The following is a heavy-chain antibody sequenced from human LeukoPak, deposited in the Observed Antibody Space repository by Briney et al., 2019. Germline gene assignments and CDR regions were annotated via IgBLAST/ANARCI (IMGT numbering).Heavy chain of an antibody. D-gene: IGHD6-19*01. J-gene: IGHJ4*02. CDR2: INPNSGGT. Sequence: GSSVKVSCKASGGTFTNYAINWVRQAPGQGLEWMGWINPNSGGTNYAQRFQGRVTMTRDTSISTAYMELSRLRSDDTAVYYCARGPGYSSGWYGVSGLDYWGQGTLVTVSS. V-gene: IGHV1-2*02. CDR1: GGTFTNYA. CDR3: ARGPGYSSGWYGVSGLDY.